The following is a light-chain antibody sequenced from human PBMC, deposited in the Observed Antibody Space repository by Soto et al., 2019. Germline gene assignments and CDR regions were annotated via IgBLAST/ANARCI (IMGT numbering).Light chain of an antibody. J-gene: IGKJ3*01. V-gene: IGKV3-11*01. CDR1: QNVNRY. Sequence: EIVLTQFPATLSLSPGERATLSCRASQNVNRYLGWYQQKPGQAPRLLIYDASNRATGIPARFSGSGSGTDFSLTISSLEPEDFAVYYCHPRVHWPTFGPGTKVDI. CDR2: DAS. CDR3: HPRVHWPT.